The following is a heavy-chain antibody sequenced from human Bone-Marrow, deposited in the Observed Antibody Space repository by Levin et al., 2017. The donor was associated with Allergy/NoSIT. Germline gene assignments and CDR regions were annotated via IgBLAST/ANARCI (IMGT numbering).Heavy chain of an antibody. V-gene: IGHV1-69*13. Sequence: SVKVSCKAIGGTFSNFAISWVRQAPGQGLEWMGGIVPILRTTTYAQELKGRLTITADESTRSIYIGLSTLRSDDTAVYYCARVLAGQWLVTDDAFDLWGQGTRVTVSS. CDR1: GGTFSNFA. D-gene: IGHD6-19*01. CDR3: ARVLAGQWLVTDDAFDL. CDR2: IVPILRTT. J-gene: IGHJ3*01.